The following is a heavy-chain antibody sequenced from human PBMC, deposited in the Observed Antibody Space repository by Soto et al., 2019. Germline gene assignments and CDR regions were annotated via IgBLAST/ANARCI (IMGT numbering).Heavy chain of an antibody. Sequence: SETLSLTCTVSGASISSSYWSWIRQPPGKGLEWIGYIYNSGSTTYNPSLKSRVTISVDTSKNQFSLKLSSVTAPDTDVYYCARRYSYGHFDYWGQGTLVTVSS. CDR3: ARRYSYGHFDY. V-gene: IGHV4-59*08. D-gene: IGHD5-18*01. CDR2: IYNSGST. CDR1: GASISSSY. J-gene: IGHJ4*02.